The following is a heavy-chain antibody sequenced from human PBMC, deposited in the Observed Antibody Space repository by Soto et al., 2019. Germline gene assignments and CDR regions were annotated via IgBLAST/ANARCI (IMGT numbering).Heavy chain of an antibody. CDR1: GGTFSSYS. V-gene: IGHV1-69*01. CDR2: IIPIFGTA. CDR3: ARDGGRHSGGIDY. J-gene: IGHJ4*02. D-gene: IGHD1-26*01. Sequence: QVQLVQSGAEVKKPGSSVKVSCKATGGTFSSYSINWVRQAPGQGLEWMGEIIPIFGTANYAQKFQGRVTITTDESTSTAYMELSSLRSEDTAVYYCARDGGRHSGGIDYWGQGTLVTVSS.